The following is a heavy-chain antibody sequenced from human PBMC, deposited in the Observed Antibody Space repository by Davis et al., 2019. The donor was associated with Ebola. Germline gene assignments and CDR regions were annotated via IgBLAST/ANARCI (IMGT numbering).Heavy chain of an antibody. V-gene: IGHV4-39*07. D-gene: IGHD1-14*01. Sequence: SETLSLTCTISGGAITRSLYYWGWIRQPPGKGLEWIGSIYHSGSTNYSPSLKSRVTISADTSKNQFSLRLKSVTAADTAMYYCARDYVYWGQGILVTVSS. CDR1: GGAITRSLYY. CDR3: ARDYVY. CDR2: IYHSGST. J-gene: IGHJ4*02.